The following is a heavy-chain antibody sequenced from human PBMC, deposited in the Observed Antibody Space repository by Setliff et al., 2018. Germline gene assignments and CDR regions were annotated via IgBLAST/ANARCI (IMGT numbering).Heavy chain of an antibody. V-gene: IGHV4-39*07. CDR2: IYYRGST. J-gene: IGHJ3*02. D-gene: IGHD4-17*01. Sequence: TSETLSLTCTVSGGSISSTSYYWAWIRQPPGKGLEWTGSIYYRGSTFIYPSLRSRVTISADTSKNQFSLKLTSVTAADTAMYYCAGVYGENDLPDIWGQGTMVTVS. CDR3: AGVYGENDLPDI. CDR1: GGSISSTSYY.